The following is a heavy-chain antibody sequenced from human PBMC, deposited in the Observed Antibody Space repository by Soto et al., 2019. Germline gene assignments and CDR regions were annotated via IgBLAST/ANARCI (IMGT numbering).Heavy chain of an antibody. CDR2: IYPGDSDT. V-gene: IGHV5-51*01. D-gene: IGHD4-17*01. CDR1: GYSFTSYW. J-gene: IGHJ6*04. Sequence: GESLKFSCNGSGYSFTSYWIGWVRQMPGKDLKWMMIIYPGDSDTRYSPSFQGQVTISADKFISTAYLQWSSLKVSDTAMYYCARLGWDDYGDYTHSKYYYYGMDVWGKGSTVTVS. CDR3: ARLGWDDYGDYTHSKYYYYGMDV.